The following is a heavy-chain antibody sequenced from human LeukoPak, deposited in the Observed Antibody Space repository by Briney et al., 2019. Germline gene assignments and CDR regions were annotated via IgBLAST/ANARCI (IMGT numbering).Heavy chain of an antibody. CDR3: ARGDYDSSGSHNWFDP. J-gene: IGHJ5*02. D-gene: IGHD3-22*01. V-gene: IGHV4-30-2*01. Sequence: SQTLSLTCAVSGVSISSGGYSWSWLRQPPGKGLEWIGYIYHSGSTYYNPSLKSRVTISVDRSKNQFSLTLSSVTAADTAVYYCARGDYDSSGSHNWFDPWGQGTLVTVSS. CDR2: IYHSGST. CDR1: GVSISSGGYS.